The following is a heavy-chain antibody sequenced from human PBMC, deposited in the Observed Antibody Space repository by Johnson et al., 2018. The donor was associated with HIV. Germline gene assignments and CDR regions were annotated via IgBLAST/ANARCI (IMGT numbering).Heavy chain of an antibody. J-gene: IGHJ3*02. CDR2: LYSGGST. Sequence: VQLVESGGGLIQPGGSLRLSCAAAGFTVSSNYMSWVRQAPGKGLEWVSVLYSGGSTYYAGSVKGRFTISRDNSNTTLFLQMKSLRAEDTAVYYCARGSRLAAVTLGTFDIWGQGTMVTVSS. CDR1: GFTVSSNY. V-gene: IGHV3-53*01. CDR3: ARGSRLAAVTLGTFDI. D-gene: IGHD6-13*01.